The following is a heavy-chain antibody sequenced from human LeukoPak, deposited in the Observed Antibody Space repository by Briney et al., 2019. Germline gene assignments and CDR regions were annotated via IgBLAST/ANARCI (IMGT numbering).Heavy chain of an antibody. D-gene: IGHD6-6*01. CDR3: ARGLTIPARARDY. V-gene: IGHV3-53*01. CDR1: GFTVSSNY. J-gene: IGHJ4*02. Sequence: GGSLRLSCAASGFTVSSNYMSWVRQAPGKGLEWVSVIYSGGSTYYADSVKGRFTISRDNSKNTLYLQMNSLRAEDTAVYYCARGLTIPARARDYWGQGTLVTVSS. CDR2: IYSGGST.